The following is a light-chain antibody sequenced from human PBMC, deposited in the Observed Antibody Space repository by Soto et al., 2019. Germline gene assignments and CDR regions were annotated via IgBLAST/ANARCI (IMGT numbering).Light chain of an antibody. Sequence: AIQLTQSPSSLSASVGDRVTITCRASQDIRSALGWYQQKPGKVPKLLIYAASTLKSGVPSRFRGSGSGTDFTLTISSLQPEDFATYYCLLDFSYFWAFGQGTKVDI. CDR1: QDIRSA. CDR2: AAS. J-gene: IGKJ1*01. V-gene: IGKV1-6*01. CDR3: LLDFSYFWA.